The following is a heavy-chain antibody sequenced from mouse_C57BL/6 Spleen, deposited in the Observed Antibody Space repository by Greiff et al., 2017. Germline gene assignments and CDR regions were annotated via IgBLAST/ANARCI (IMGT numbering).Heavy chain of an antibody. J-gene: IGHJ2*01. CDR2: IHPNSGST. V-gene: IGHV1-64*01. Sequence: QVQLQQPGAELVKPGASVKLSCKASGYTFTSYWMHWVKQRPGQGLEWIGMIHPNSGSTNYNEKFKSKATLTVDKSSSTAYLQLSSLTSEDSAVYYFARSVSTMVPVWGQGTTLTVSS. CDR1: GYTFTSYW. D-gene: IGHD2-2*01. CDR3: ARSVSTMVPV.